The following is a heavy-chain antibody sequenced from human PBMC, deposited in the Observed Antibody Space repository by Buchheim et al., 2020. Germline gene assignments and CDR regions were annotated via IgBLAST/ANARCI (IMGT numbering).Heavy chain of an antibody. V-gene: IGHV4-59*01. D-gene: IGHD3-16*01. CDR3: VMGDYEFAN. CDR2: IYYRGST. Sequence: QVQLQESGPGLVKPSETLSLTCTVSGVSIYSSYWTWIRQPLGKGLEWIGNIYYRGSTNYNPSLKGRVTMSIDTSKNQFSLRMTSVTAADTAVYYCVMGDYEFANWGQGT. J-gene: IGHJ4*02. CDR1: GVSIYSSY.